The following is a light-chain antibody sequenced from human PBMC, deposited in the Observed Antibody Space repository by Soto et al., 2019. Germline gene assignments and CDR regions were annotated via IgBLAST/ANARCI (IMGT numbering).Light chain of an antibody. CDR3: LHFDNSPLYT. CDR2: GAS. Sequence: EIVLTQSPGTLSLSPGERATLSCRASQSVSSSSLAWYQHKPGQAPRLLIYGASSRATGIPDRFSGSGSGTDFSLAISRLQPEDFAVYYCLHFDNSPLYTFGQGTKLEIK. CDR1: QSVSSSS. V-gene: IGKV3-20*01. J-gene: IGKJ2*01.